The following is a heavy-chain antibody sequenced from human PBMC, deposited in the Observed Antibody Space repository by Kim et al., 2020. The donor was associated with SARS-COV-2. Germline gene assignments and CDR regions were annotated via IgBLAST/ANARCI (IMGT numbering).Heavy chain of an antibody. CDR3: AREPRYSGSHGPFDY. CDR2: IYNSGST. V-gene: IGHV4-59*13. J-gene: IGHJ4*02. D-gene: IGHD1-26*01. CDR1: GGSISSYY. Sequence: SETLSLTCTVSGGSISSYYWSWIRQPPGKGLEWIGYIYNSGSTKYNPSLKSRVTISVDTSKNPFYLKLSPVTAADTAVYYCAREPRYSGSHGPFDYWGQGTLVTVSS.